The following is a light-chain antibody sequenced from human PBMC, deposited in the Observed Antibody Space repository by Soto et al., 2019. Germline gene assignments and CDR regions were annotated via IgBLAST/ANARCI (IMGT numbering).Light chain of an antibody. CDR3: QNYNSYPWT. J-gene: IGKJ1*01. CDR1: QSIDTW. V-gene: IGKV1-5*01. CDR2: DAS. Sequence: DIQMTQSPSTLSASVGDRVIITCRASQSIDTWLAWYQQKPGKAPDLLISDASNLEGGVPSRFSGSGSGTKFTLTISSLQPDDFATYFCQNYNSYPWTFGQGTKVEIK.